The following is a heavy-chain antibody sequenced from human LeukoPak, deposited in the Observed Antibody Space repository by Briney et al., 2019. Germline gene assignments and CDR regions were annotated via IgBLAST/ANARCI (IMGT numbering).Heavy chain of an antibody. CDR1: GGSIRSSYYY. V-gene: IGHV4-39*02. CDR2: IYDSGST. Sequence: SETLSLTCTVSGGSIRSSYYYWGWIRQPPGKGLEWIGSIYDSGSTYYNPSLKSRVTISVDTSKNQFSLKLNSVTAADTAVYYCARDRYCSTTSCPSGYWGQGTLVTVSS. J-gene: IGHJ4*02. CDR3: ARDRYCSTTSCPSGY. D-gene: IGHD2-2*01.